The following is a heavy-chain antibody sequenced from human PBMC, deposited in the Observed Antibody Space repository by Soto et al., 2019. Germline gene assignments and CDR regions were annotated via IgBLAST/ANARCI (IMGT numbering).Heavy chain of an antibody. CDR1: SASISSEQL. CDR2: IHHSGTT. J-gene: IGHJ4*02. CDR3: ARSFGWYAIDQ. D-gene: IGHD6-19*01. Sequence: PSETLSLTCAVSSASISSEQLWSWVRQPPGKGLEWIGEIHHSGTTNNNPSLKSRVTMSVDKSKNQFSLNLSSVTAADTAVYYCARSFGWYAIDQWGQGTLVTVSS. V-gene: IGHV4-4*02.